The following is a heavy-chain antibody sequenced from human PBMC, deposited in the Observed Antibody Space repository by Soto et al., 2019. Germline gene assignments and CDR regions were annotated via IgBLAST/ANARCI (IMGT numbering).Heavy chain of an antibody. V-gene: IGHV3-23*01. CDR3: AKPLRFLEWTYYYGMDV. Sequence: GGSLRLSCAASGFTFSSYAMSWVRQAPGKGLEWVSAISGSGGSTYYADSVKGRFTISRDNSKNTPYLQMNSLRAEDTAVYYCAKPLRFLEWTYYYGMDVWGQGTTVTVSS. D-gene: IGHD3-3*01. CDR1: GFTFSSYA. J-gene: IGHJ6*02. CDR2: ISGSGGST.